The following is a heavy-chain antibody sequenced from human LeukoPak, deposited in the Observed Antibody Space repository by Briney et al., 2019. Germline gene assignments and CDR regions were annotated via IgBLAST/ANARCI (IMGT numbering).Heavy chain of an antibody. V-gene: IGHV4-31*03. J-gene: IGHJ4*02. D-gene: IGHD6-6*01. Sequence: SQTLSLTCTVSGGSISSGGYYWSWVRQHPGKGLEWIGYIYYSGSTYYNPSLKSRVTISVDTSKNQFSLKLSSVTAADTAVYYCARGPWQLVRVDYWGQGTLVTVSS. CDR1: GGSISSGGYY. CDR3: ARGPWQLVRVDY. CDR2: IYYSGST.